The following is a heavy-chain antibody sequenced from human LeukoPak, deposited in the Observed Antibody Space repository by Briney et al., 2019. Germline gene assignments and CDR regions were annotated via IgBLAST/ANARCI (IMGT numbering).Heavy chain of an antibody. CDR2: ISGSGGST. V-gene: IGHV3-23*01. Sequence: GGSLRLSCAASGFTFSSYAMSWVRQAPGKGLEWVSAISGSGGSTFYADSVKGRFTISRDSSKNTLYLQMNSLRAEDTAVYYCAKTRDYYDSSGYYYYFDYWGQGTLVTVSS. D-gene: IGHD3-22*01. CDR3: AKTRDYYDSSGYYYYFDY. CDR1: GFTFSSYA. J-gene: IGHJ4*02.